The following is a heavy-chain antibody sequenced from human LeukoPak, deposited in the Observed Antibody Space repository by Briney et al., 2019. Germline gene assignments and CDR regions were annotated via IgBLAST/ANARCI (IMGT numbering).Heavy chain of an antibody. CDR1: GFTFSSYA. V-gene: IGHV3-23*01. CDR2: ISGSGGST. D-gene: IGHD5-18*01. CDR3: AKSVAMANVYYYGMDV. J-gene: IGHJ6*02. Sequence: PGGSLRLSCAASGFTFSSYAMSWVRQAPGKGLEWVSAISGSGGSTYYADSVKGRFTISRDNSKNTLYLQMNSLRAEDTAVYYCAKSVAMANVYYYGMDVWGQGTTVTVSS.